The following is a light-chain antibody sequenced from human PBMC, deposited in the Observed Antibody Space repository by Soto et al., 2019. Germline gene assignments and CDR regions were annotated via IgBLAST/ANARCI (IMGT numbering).Light chain of an antibody. CDR3: CSYAGSFVV. J-gene: IGLJ2*01. V-gene: IGLV2-11*01. CDR2: VAT. CDR1: SSDVGGYNY. Sequence: QSALTQPRSVSGSPGQSVTISCTGTSSDVGGYNYVSWYLHHPGTAPKAMIYVATKRPSGVPDRFSGSMSDNTPSLTISGLQAEDEAEYYSCSYAGSFVVCGGGTKLTVL.